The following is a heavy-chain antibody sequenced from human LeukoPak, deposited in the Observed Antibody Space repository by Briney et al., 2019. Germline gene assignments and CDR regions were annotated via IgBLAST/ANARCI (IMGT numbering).Heavy chain of an antibody. Sequence: PGGSLRLSCAASGFTFSSYSMNWVRQAPGKGLEWVTYISSSSSTIYYADSVKGRFTISRDNAKKSLYLQMNSLRAEDTAVYYCARDHGHCSSTSCYLAFDYWGQRTLVTVSS. D-gene: IGHD2-2*01. CDR1: GFTFSSYS. V-gene: IGHV3-48*01. J-gene: IGHJ4*02. CDR2: ISSSSSTI. CDR3: ARDHGHCSSTSCYLAFDY.